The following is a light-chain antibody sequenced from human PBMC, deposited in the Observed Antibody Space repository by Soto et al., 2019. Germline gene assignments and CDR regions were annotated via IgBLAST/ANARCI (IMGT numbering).Light chain of an antibody. V-gene: IGKV1-5*03. J-gene: IGKJ1*01. Sequence: DIQMTQSPSTLSASVGDRVTITCRASQSINNWLAWYQQKPGKAPKLLLYEASGLESGVPSRFSGSGSGPDFTLTVSSLQPNDFATYYCQHYNSYSPAFGQGTEVEIK. CDR3: QHYNSYSPA. CDR1: QSINNW. CDR2: EAS.